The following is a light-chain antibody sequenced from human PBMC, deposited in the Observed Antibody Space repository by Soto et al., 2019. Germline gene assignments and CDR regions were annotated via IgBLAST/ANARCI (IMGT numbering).Light chain of an antibody. J-gene: IGKJ4*01. CDR3: QQYNNWPALT. CDR2: DAS. Sequence: EILFTQSPATLSLSPGERVTLSCRASQGVSSYLAWYQQKPGQAPRLLIYDASNRATGIPARFSGSGPGTDFTLTISSLQSEDFAAYYCQQYNNWPALTFGGGTKVDIK. V-gene: IGKV3D-11*01. CDR1: QGVSSY.